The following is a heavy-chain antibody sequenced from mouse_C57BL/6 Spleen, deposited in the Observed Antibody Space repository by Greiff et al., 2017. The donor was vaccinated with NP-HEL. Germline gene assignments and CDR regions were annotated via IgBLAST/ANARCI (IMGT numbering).Heavy chain of an antibody. J-gene: IGHJ2*01. CDR1: GYTFTDYY. D-gene: IGHD2-3*01. Sequence: EVQLQQSGPVLVKPGASVKMSCKASGYTFTDYYMNWVKQSHGKSLEWIGVINPYNGGTSYNQKFKGKATLTVDKSSSTAYMELNSLTSEDSAVYYCARSDDGSYYFDYWGQGTTLTVSS. CDR3: ARSDDGSYYFDY. CDR2: INPYNGGT. V-gene: IGHV1-19*01.